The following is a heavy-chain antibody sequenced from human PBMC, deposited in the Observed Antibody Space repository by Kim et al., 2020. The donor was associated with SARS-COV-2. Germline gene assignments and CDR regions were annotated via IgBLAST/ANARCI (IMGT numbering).Heavy chain of an antibody. J-gene: IGHJ6*01. CDR1: GGSFSGYY. Sequence: SETLSLTCAVYGGSFSGYYWSWIRQPPGKGLEWIGEINHSGSTNYNPSLKSRVTISVDTSKNQFSLKLSSVTAADTAVYYCARGDNYDFWSGYYWYGMDV. V-gene: IGHV4-34*01. CDR3: ARGDNYDFWSGYYWYGMDV. CDR2: INHSGST. D-gene: IGHD3-3*01.